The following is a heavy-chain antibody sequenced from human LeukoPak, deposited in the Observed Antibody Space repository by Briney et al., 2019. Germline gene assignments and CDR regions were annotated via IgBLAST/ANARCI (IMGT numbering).Heavy chain of an antibody. Sequence: SETLSLTCTVSDDSITMYYWTWIRQPPGKGLEWIGYIYYSGSTNYNPSLKSRVTISVDTSKNQFSLKLSSVTAADTAVYYCARAIYYYMDVWGKGTTVTVSS. J-gene: IGHJ6*03. CDR2: IYYSGST. CDR3: ARAIYYYMDV. V-gene: IGHV4-59*01. CDR1: DDSITMYY.